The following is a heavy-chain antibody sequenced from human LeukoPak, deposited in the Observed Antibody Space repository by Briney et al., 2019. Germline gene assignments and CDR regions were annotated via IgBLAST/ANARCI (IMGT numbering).Heavy chain of an antibody. CDR1: GFTFSSYW. J-gene: IGHJ4*02. D-gene: IGHD3-3*01. CDR3: ARDPPSPYYDFWSGYQHTPDY. CDR2: INTDGSST. V-gene: IGHV3-74*01. Sequence: GGSLRLSCAASGFTFSSYWRHWVRQAPGKGLVWVSRINTDGSSTSYADSVKGRFTISRDNAKNTLYLQMNSLRAEDTAVYYCARDPPSPYYDFWSGYQHTPDYWGQGTLVTVSS.